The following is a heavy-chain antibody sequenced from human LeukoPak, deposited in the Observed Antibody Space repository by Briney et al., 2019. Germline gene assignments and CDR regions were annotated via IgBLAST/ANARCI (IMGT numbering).Heavy chain of an antibody. V-gene: IGHV3-23*01. D-gene: IGHD2-2*02. CDR3: AKANRACSANACYTTVTPFDY. Sequence: GGSLRLSCAASGFTFSTYAMSWVRQAPGKGLEWVSGISGGGGNTYYADFVKGRFTISRDNAKNTLYLQMNGLRAEDTALYYCAKANRACSANACYTTVTPFDYWGQGTLVTVSS. CDR2: ISGGGGNT. J-gene: IGHJ4*02. CDR1: GFTFSTYA.